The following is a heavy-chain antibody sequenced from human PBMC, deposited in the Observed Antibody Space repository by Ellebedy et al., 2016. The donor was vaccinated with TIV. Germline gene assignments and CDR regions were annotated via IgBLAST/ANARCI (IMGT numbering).Heavy chain of an antibody. V-gene: IGHV1-18*04. CDR3: ATPLDPLLPNFDY. D-gene: IGHD2-21*01. CDR2: INANNGNT. CDR1: GYTFTSYG. J-gene: IGHJ4*02. Sequence: AASVKVSCKASGYTFTSYGISWVRQAPGQGLEWMGWINANNGNTNYAQKFQGRVTLTTDTSTSTSYTELRSLRSDDTAVFYCATPLDPLLPNFDYWGQGTLVTVSS.